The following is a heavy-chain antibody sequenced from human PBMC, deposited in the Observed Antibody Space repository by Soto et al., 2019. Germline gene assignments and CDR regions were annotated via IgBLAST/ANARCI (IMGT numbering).Heavy chain of an antibody. CDR3: ATMGTPATGLYYFDY. J-gene: IGHJ4*02. CDR1: GGSISSGNYY. D-gene: IGHD1-7*01. V-gene: IGHV4-30-4*01. CDR2: ISYSGSP. Sequence: QVQLQESGPGLVKPSQTLSLTCTVSGGSISSGNYYWSWIRQPPGKGLEWIGFISYSGSPYYSASLKSLFTISVDTSKNQFSLNLSFVTAADTAVYYCATMGTPATGLYYFDYWGQGTLVTVSS.